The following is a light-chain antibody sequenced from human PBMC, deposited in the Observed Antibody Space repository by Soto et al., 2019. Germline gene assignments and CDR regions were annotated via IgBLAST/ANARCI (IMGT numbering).Light chain of an antibody. V-gene: IGKV3-15*01. CDR3: LQYHGSPPLV. Sequence: EIVMTQSPATLSVSPGERATLSCRASRDINRKLAWYQQKPGQAPRLLISGASTRATGIPARLSGSGSGTEFTLTYSSLQSEDFAVYDCLQYHGSPPLVFDGGTKVEIK. J-gene: IGKJ4*02. CDR1: RDINRK. CDR2: GAS.